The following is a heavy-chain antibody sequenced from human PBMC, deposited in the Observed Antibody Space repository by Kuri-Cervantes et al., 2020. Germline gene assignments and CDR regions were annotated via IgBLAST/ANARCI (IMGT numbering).Heavy chain of an antibody. Sequence: ASVKVSCKASGYTFTSYGISWVRQAPGQGLEWMGWISAYNGNTNYAQEPQGRVTMTTDTSTSTAYMELRSLRSDDTAVYYCARDYDATIFGVVTPGNFDYWGQGTLVTVSS. CDR3: ARDYDATIFGVVTPGNFDY. D-gene: IGHD3-3*01. V-gene: IGHV1-18*01. CDR1: GYTFTSYG. CDR2: ISAYNGNT. J-gene: IGHJ4*02.